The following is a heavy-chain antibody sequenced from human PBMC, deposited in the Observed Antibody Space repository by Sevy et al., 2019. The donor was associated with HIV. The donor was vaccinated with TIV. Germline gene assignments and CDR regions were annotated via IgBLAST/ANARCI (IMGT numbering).Heavy chain of an antibody. CDR2: VSGSGGTT. D-gene: IGHD6-13*01. CDR1: GFTFFSHV. V-gene: IGHV3-23*01. Sequence: GGSLRLSCATSGFTFFSHVMSWVRQAPGKGLEWVSGVSGSGGTTYYADSVKVRFSISRDNSKNKLYLQMSSLRIEDTSVYYCATGTTDSSISWVFDVWGQGTMVTVSS. CDR3: ATGTTDSSISWVFDV. J-gene: IGHJ3*01.